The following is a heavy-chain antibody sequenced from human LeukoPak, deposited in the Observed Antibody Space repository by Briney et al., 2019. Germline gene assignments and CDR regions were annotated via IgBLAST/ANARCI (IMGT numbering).Heavy chain of an antibody. CDR2: IYYSGST. CDR1: GESLSSYY. J-gene: IGHJ4*02. Sequence: LETLSLTGTVSGESLSSYYWSWVRQPPGKGLEWSGYIYYSGSTTYNPPLKSRVTISVDTSKNQYARNLSSVTAARTTVYFSARHRGQNFVDSSGYYSFDYWGQGTLVTVSS. CDR3: ARHRGQNFVDSSGYYSFDY. V-gene: IGHV4-59*08. D-gene: IGHD3-22*01.